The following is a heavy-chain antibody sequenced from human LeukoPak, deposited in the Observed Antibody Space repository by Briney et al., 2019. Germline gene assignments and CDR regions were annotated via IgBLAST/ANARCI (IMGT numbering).Heavy chain of an antibody. D-gene: IGHD3-3*01. CDR3: AREGWSGYFGYYYGMDV. J-gene: IGHJ6*02. CDR1: GGSISSYY. V-gene: IGHV4-59*01. CDR2: IYYSGST. Sequence: SETLSLTCTVSGGSISSYYWSWIRQPPGKGLEWIGYIYYSGSTNYNPSLKSRVTISVDTSKNQFSLKLSSVIAADTAVYYCAREGWSGYFGYYYGMDVWGQGTTVTVSS.